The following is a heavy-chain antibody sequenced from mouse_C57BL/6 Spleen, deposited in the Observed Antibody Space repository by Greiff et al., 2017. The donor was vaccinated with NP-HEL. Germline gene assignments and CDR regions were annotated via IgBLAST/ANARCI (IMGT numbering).Heavy chain of an antibody. CDR3: APVFYYGYDSYWYFDV. J-gene: IGHJ1*03. D-gene: IGHD2-2*01. Sequence: VQLQQSVAELVRPGASVKLSCTASGFNIKNTYMHWVKQRPEQGLEWIGRIDPANGNTKYAPKFQGKATITADTSSNTAYLQLSSLTSEDTAIYYCAPVFYYGYDSYWYFDVWGTGTTVTVSS. CDR2: IDPANGNT. V-gene: IGHV14-3*01. CDR1: GFNIKNTY.